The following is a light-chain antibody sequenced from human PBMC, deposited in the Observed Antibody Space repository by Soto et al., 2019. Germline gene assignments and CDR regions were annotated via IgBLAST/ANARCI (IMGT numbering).Light chain of an antibody. Sequence: QSVLTQPPSVSAAPGQTVTISCSGSSSNIGNNYVSWYQQLPGTAPKLLIYENNKRPSGIPDRFSGSKSGTSATLGITGLQTGDEADYYCGTWDSSLSAGQEVFGGGTQLTVL. CDR2: ENN. V-gene: IGLV1-51*02. J-gene: IGLJ3*02. CDR1: SSNIGNNY. CDR3: GTWDSSLSAGQEV.